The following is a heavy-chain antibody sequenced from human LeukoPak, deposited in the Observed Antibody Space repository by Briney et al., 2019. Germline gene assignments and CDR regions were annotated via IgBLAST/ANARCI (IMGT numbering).Heavy chain of an antibody. CDR1: GDSISSYY. Sequence: PSETLSLTCTVSGDSISSYYWSWIRQPAGKGLEWIGRIYASGSTNYNPSLKSRVTMSVDTSKNQFSLKLNSVTAADTAVYYCARGPYSSGWYALDYWCQGTLVTVSS. CDR2: IYASGST. CDR3: ARGPYSSGWYALDY. D-gene: IGHD6-19*01. J-gene: IGHJ4*02. V-gene: IGHV4-4*07.